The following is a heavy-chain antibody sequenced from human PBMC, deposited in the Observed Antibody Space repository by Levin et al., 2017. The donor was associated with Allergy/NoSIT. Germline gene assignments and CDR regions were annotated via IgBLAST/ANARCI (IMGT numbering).Heavy chain of an antibody. D-gene: IGHD3-16*01. CDR2: ISGSGGST. CDR1: GFTFSSYA. CDR3: AKPNDYIWGRYPYGMDV. Sequence: GGSLRLSCAASGFTFSSYAMSWVRQAPGKGLEWVSAISGSGGSTYYADSVKGRFTISRDNSKDTLYLQMKSLRAEDTAVYYCAKPNDYIWGRYPYGMDVWGQGTTVTVSS. V-gene: IGHV3-23*01. J-gene: IGHJ6*02.